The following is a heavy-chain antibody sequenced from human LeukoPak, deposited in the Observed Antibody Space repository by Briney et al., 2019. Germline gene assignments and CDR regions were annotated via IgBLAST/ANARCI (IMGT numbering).Heavy chain of an antibody. CDR1: GFTFSSYD. CDR3: ARGGDFRSGPDY. D-gene: IGHD3-3*01. Sequence: GGSLRLPCAASGFTFSSYDMHWVRQATGKGLEWASAIGTAGDTYYPGSVKGRFTISRENAKNSLYLQMNSLRAGDTAVYYCARGGDFRSGPDYWGQGTLVTVSS. CDR2: IGTAGDT. V-gene: IGHV3-13*01. J-gene: IGHJ4*02.